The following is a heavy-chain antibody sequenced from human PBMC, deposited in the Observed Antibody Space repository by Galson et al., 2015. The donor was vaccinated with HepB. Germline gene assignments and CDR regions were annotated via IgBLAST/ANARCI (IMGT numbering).Heavy chain of an antibody. J-gene: IGHJ4*02. CDR1: GYTFTSHP. CDR2: INAGNGNT. CDR3: ARGGEYFNY. D-gene: IGHD4-17*01. Sequence: SVKVSCKASGYTFTSHPMHWARQAPGQRLEWMGWINAGNGNTKYTEKFQGRVTISRDTSASTAYMELSNLRSEDTAVYYCARGGEYFNYSDQGTLVIVAS. V-gene: IGHV1-3*01.